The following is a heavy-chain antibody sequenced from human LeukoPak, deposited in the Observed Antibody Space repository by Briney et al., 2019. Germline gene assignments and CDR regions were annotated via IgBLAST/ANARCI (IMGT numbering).Heavy chain of an antibody. D-gene: IGHD3-16*01. J-gene: IGHJ4*02. CDR3: ARAGDYQINSDY. CDR2: IYYSGST. V-gene: IGHV4-30-4*08. CDR1: GGSLSSGDYY. Sequence: PSQTLSLTCTVSGGSLSSGDYYWGWIRQPPAKGLEWIGYIYYSGSTYYNPSLKSRVTISVDTSKNQFSLKLSSVTAADTAVYYCARAGDYQINSDYWGQGTLVTVSS.